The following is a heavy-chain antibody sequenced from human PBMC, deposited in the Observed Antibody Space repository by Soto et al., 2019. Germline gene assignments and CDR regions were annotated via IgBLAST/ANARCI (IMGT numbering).Heavy chain of an antibody. CDR3: ANQPIDSSGYYYGYY. J-gene: IGHJ4*02. D-gene: IGHD3-22*01. CDR2: IYYSGST. Sequence: SETLSLTCTVSGGSISSYYWSWIRQPPGKGLEWIGYIYYSGSTNYNPSLKSRVTISVDTSTSTVYMELSSLRSEDTAVYYCANQPIDSSGYYYGYYWGQGTLVTVSS. V-gene: IGHV4-59*03. CDR1: GGSISSYY.